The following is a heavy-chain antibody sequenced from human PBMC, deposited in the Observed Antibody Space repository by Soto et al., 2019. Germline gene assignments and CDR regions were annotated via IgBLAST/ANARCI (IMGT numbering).Heavy chain of an antibody. CDR3: AVAVAGPTAIGY. CDR1: GFTFSSYW. D-gene: IGHD6-19*01. J-gene: IGHJ4*02. CDR2: INSDGSST. V-gene: IGHV3-74*01. Sequence: EVQLVESGGGLVQPGGSLRLSCAASGFTFSSYWMHWVRQAPGKGLVWVSRINSDGSSTSYADSVKGRFTISRDNDKNTLYMQMKSLRAEDTAVYYCAVAVAGPTAIGYWGQGTLVTVSS.